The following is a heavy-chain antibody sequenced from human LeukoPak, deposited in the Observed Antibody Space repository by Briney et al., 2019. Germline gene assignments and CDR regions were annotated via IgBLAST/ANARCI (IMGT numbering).Heavy chain of an antibody. CDR3: ARVAYGGNLRWFDP. Sequence: TGGSLRLSCAASGFSFSSYEMNWVRQAPGKGLEWVSYIDTTGSTIFYAHSVKGRFTTSRDNAKNSLYLQMSSLRAEDTAVYYCARVAYGGNLRWFDPWGQGTLVTVSS. D-gene: IGHD4-23*01. J-gene: IGHJ5*02. CDR2: IDTTGSTI. CDR1: GFSFSSYE. V-gene: IGHV3-48*03.